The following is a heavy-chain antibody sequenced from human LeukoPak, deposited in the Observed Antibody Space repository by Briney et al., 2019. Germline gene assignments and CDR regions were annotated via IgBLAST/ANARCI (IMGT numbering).Heavy chain of an antibody. J-gene: IGHJ4*02. Sequence: GGSLRLSCAASGFTFSRPWMGGVRQAPGKGLEWVANIKQDGTSKYYVDTVMGRFTISRDNAQNPAYLQMNSLSAGDTAVYYCARHGDYCFDLWGPGTRVTVSS. CDR3: ARHGDYCFDL. V-gene: IGHV3-7*02. D-gene: IGHD2-21*01. CDR1: GFTFSRPW. CDR2: IKQDGTSK.